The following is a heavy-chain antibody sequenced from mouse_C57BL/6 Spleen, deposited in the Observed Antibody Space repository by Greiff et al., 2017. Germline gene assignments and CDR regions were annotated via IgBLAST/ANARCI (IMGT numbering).Heavy chain of an antibody. CDR2: IYPGNSDT. CDR3: TRWGGSSLSWFAY. Sequence: EVQLQQSGTVLARPGASVKMSCKTSGYTFTSYWMHWVKQRPGQGLAWIGAIYPGNSDTSYNQKFKGKAKLTAVTSASTAYMELSSLTNEDSAVYYCTRWGGSSLSWFAYWGQGTLVTVSA. V-gene: IGHV1-5*01. J-gene: IGHJ3*01. D-gene: IGHD1-1*01. CDR1: GYTFTSYW.